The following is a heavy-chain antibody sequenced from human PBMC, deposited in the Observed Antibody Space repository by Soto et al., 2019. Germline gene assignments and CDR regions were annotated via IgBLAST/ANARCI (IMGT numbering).Heavy chain of an antibody. J-gene: IGHJ6*02. Sequence: EVQLVESGGGLVKPGGSLRLSCAASGFTFSNAWMSWVRQAPGKGLEWVGRIKSKTDGGTTDYAAPVKGRFTISRDDSKNTLYLQMNSLKTEDTAVYYCTTSYGSGRYYYYYGMDVWGQGTTVTVSS. CDR1: GFTFSNAW. D-gene: IGHD3-10*01. CDR3: TTSYGSGRYYYYYGMDV. CDR2: IKSKTDGGTT. V-gene: IGHV3-15*01.